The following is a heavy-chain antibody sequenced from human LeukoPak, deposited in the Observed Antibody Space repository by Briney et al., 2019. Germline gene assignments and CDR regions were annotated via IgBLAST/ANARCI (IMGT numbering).Heavy chain of an antibody. CDR1: GGSISSYY. Sequence: PAETLSLTCTVSGGSISSYYWSWIRQPPGKGLEWIGYIYYRRSTNYNPSLKSRVTISVDTSKNQFSLKLSSVTAADTAVYYCARVRAAIRCRSTSCYAGRGWFDPWGEGTLVSVSS. D-gene: IGHD2-2*01. CDR2: IYYRRST. CDR3: ARVRAAIRCRSTSCYAGRGWFDP. J-gene: IGHJ5*02. V-gene: IGHV4-59*01.